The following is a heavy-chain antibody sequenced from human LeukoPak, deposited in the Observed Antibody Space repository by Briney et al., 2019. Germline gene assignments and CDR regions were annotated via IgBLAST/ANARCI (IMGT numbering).Heavy chain of an antibody. Sequence: PGGSLRLSCAASGFTFSSYSMDWVRQAPGKGLEWVSSISSSSSYIYYADSVKGRFTISRDNAKNSLYLQMNSLRAEDTAVYYCAAGGYDSSGYYLHYFDYWGQGTLVTVSS. CDR3: AAGGYDSSGYYLHYFDY. CDR1: GFTFSSYS. CDR2: ISSSSSYI. V-gene: IGHV3-21*01. D-gene: IGHD3-22*01. J-gene: IGHJ4*02.